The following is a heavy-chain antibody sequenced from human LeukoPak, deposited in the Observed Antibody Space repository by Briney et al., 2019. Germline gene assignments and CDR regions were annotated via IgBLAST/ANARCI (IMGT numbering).Heavy chain of an antibody. J-gene: IGHJ6*03. CDR3: AKGPQSTYYYYMDA. CDR1: GFTFSSYA. D-gene: IGHD2-2*01. CDR2: ISGSGGST. V-gene: IGHV3-23*01. Sequence: GGSLRLSCAASGFTFSSYAMSWARQAPGKGLEWVSGISGSGGSTYYADSVKGRFTISRDNSKNTLYLQMNSLRAEDTAVYYCAKGPQSTYYYYMDAWGKGTTVTVSS.